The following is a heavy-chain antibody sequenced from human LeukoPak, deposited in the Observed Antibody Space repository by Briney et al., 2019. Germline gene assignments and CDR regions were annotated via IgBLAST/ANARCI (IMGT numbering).Heavy chain of an antibody. CDR2: IYYSGST. V-gene: IGHV4-59*01. D-gene: IGHD5-24*01. J-gene: IGHJ4*02. Sequence: SETLSLTRTVSGGSISSYYWSWIRQPPGKGLEWIGYIYYSGSTNYNPSLKSRVTISVDTSKNQFSLKLSSVTAADTAVYYCAREGGRRWLQLGGFDYWGQGTLVTVSS. CDR1: GGSISSYY. CDR3: AREGGRRWLQLGGFDY.